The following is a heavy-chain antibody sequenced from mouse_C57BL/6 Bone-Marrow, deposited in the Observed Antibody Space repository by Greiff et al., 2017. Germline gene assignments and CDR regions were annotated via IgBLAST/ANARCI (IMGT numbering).Heavy chain of an antibody. CDR2: IPPNSGST. J-gene: IGHJ3*01. CDR1: CYTFTSYW. Sequence: QVPLQQPGAELVKPGASVKLSCKASCYTFTSYWMHWVKQRPGQGLEWIGMIPPNSGSTNYNEKFKSKATLTVDKSSSTAYMQLSSLTSEDSAVYYCARRGGNYFGFAYWGQGTLVTVSA. V-gene: IGHV1-64*01. CDR3: ARRGGNYFGFAY. D-gene: IGHD2-1*01.